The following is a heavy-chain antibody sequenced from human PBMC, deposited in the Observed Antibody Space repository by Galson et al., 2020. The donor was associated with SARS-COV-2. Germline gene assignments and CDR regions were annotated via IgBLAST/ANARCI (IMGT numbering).Heavy chain of an antibody. CDR2: TSSCGTS. J-gene: IGHJ2*01. Sequence: SQTLSLTCTVSGYSVRTTNYWRFAPYPPGRALACFAITSSCGTSSSFPSCPSALSISVDTSKSQFSLRLDSVTAADTALYYCARQGVNMIRVVTVPGWYFDLWGRGTLVTVSS. V-gene: IGHV4-38-2*02. D-gene: IGHD3-10*01. CDR3: ARQGVNMIRVVTVPGWYFDL. CDR1: GYSVRTTNY.